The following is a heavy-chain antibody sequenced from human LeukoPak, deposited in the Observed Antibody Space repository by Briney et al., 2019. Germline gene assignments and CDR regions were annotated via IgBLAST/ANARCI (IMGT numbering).Heavy chain of an antibody. Sequence: GGSLRLSCAASGFTFSSYWMSWVRQAPGKGLEWVANIKQDGSEKYYVDSVKGRFTISRDNAKNSLYLQMNSLRAEDTAVYYCAKSGRYYDSSGYNYWGQGTLVTVSS. D-gene: IGHD3-22*01. CDR1: GFTFSSYW. V-gene: IGHV3-7*03. CDR3: AKSGRYYDSSGYNY. CDR2: IKQDGSEK. J-gene: IGHJ4*02.